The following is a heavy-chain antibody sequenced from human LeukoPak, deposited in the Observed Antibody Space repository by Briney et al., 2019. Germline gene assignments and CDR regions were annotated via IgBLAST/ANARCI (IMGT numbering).Heavy chain of an antibody. V-gene: IGHV4-59*01. CDR2: IYYSGST. CDR1: GGSISGYY. Sequence: SETLSLTCTVSGGSISGYYWSWIRQPPGKGLEWIGYIYYSGSTNYNPSLKSRVTISVDTSKNQFSLKLSSVTAADTAVYYCARGIAGDAFDIWGQGTMVTVSS. D-gene: IGHD2-15*01. CDR3: ARGIAGDAFDI. J-gene: IGHJ3*02.